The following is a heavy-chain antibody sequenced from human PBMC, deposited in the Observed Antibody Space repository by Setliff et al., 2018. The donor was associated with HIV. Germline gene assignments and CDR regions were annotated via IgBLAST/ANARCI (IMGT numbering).Heavy chain of an antibody. CDR3: TTTLRSTTSGPH. Sequence: PGGSLRLSCAASGFSFATAWMTWVRQGPGKGLERVGRIKSKTDGGTTEYAAPVKGRFSISRDDSKTTLYLQMKSLKTEDTAVYYCTTTLRSTTSGPHWGQGTLVTVSS. CDR1: GFSFATAW. CDR2: IKSKTDGGTT. J-gene: IGHJ4*02. D-gene: IGHD2-2*01. V-gene: IGHV3-15*01.